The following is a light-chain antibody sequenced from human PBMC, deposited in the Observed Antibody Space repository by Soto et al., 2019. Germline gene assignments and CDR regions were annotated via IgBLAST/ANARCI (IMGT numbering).Light chain of an antibody. CDR3: QQYGNSPQIT. Sequence: EIVSTQSSVTLSLSSVAVATVSGRSSQSVRNSYLAWYQQKPGQAPRLLMSGASSRSTGIPDRFSGNGSGTDFTLTIRRLEPEDFAVYYCQQYGNSPQITCGKGTRLEIK. J-gene: IGKJ5*01. V-gene: IGKV3-20*01. CDR2: GAS. CDR1: QSVRNSY.